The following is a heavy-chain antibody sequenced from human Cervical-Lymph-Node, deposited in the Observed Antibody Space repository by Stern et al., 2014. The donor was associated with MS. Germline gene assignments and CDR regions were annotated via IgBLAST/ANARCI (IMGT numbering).Heavy chain of an antibody. Sequence: VKLVESGAEVKKPGSSVKVSCKASGNTFSSDAINWVRQVPGQGLEWMGGISPFVETTNYAHKFQCRVTITADKSTNTAFMELMTLTSEDTAVYYCARGGGLVGYFDYWGQGTLVSVSS. CDR3: ARGGGLVGYFDY. V-gene: IGHV1-69*06. J-gene: IGHJ4*02. CDR2: ISPFVETT. CDR1: GNTFSSDA. D-gene: IGHD1-26*01.